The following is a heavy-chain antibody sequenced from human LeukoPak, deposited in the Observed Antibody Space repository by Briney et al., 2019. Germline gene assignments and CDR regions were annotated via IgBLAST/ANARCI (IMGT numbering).Heavy chain of an antibody. V-gene: IGHV5-51*01. D-gene: IGHD5-12*01. Sequence: GESLKISCKGSGYSFTNYWIVWVRQMPGRGLEYMGFIYPGDSNTRYSPSFQGQVTISADKSISTAYLQWSSLKASDTAMYYCARHRISGYDSGVSWCDPWGQGTLVTVSS. J-gene: IGHJ5*02. CDR2: IYPGDSNT. CDR3: ARHRISGYDSGVSWCDP. CDR1: GYSFTNYW.